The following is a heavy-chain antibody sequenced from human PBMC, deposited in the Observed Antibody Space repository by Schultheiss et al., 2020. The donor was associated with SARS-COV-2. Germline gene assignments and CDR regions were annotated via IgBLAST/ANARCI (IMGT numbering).Heavy chain of an antibody. CDR1: GFTFNNFA. CDR3: ARDIGFGAYDY. CDR2: IKQDGSEK. V-gene: IGHV3-7*03. J-gene: IGHJ4*02. Sequence: GGGRRLSCAASGFTFNNFAMHWVRQAPGKGLEWVANIKQDGSEKYYVDSVRGRFTISRDNAENSLFLLMNSLRADDTAVYYCARDIGFGAYDYWGQGTLVTVSS. D-gene: IGHD4-17*01.